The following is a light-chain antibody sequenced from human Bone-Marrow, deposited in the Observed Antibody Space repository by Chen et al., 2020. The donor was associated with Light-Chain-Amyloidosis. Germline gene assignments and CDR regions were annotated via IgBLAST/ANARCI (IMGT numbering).Light chain of an antibody. J-gene: IGLJ2*01. CDR2: RDT. CDR1: DLPTKY. Sequence: SYELTQPPSVSVSPGQTARITCSGDDLPTKYAYWYQQKPGQAPVLVIHRDTERPSGISERFSGSSSETTATFTISGVQAEDEADYHCQSADSSGTYEVIVGGGTKLTVL. V-gene: IGLV3-25*03. CDR3: QSADSSGTYEVI.